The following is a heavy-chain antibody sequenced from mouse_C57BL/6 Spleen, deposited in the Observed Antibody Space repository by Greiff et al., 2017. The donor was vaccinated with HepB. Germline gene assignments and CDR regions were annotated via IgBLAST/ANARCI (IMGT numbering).Heavy chain of an antibody. V-gene: IGHV14-4*01. CDR1: GFNIKDDY. CDR2: IDPENGDT. CDR3: TTPPPFDY. Sequence: VHVKQSGAELVRPGASVKLSCTASGFNIKDDYMHWVKQRPEQGLEWIGWIDPENGDTEYASKFQGKATITADTSSNTAYLQLSSLTSEDTAVYYCTTPPPFDYWGQGTTLTVSS. J-gene: IGHJ2*01.